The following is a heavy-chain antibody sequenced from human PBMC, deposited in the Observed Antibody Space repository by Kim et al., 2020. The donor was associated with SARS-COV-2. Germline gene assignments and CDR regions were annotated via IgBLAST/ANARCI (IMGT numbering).Heavy chain of an antibody. D-gene: IGHD3-10*01. CDR1: GGSFSGYY. J-gene: IGHJ6*02. V-gene: IGHV4-34*01. Sequence: SETLSLTCAVYGGSFSGYYWSWIRQPPGKGLEWIGEINHSGSTNYNPSLKSRVTISVDTSKNQFSLKLSSVTAADTAVYYCARAQILYYYGSGSHPYYYYGMDVWGQGTTVTVSS. CDR3: ARAQILYYYGSGSHPYYYYGMDV. CDR2: INHSGST.